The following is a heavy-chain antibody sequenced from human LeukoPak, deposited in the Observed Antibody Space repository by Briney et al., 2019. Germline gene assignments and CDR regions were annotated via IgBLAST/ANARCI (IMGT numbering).Heavy chain of an antibody. D-gene: IGHD5-12*01. J-gene: IGHJ6*02. CDR1: GFTFSSYA. CDR2: IKQDGSEK. Sequence: GGSLRLSCAASGFTFSSYAMSWVRQAPGKGLEWVANIKQDGSEKYYVDSVKGRFTISRDNAKNSLYLQMNSLRAEDTAVYYCARDSKWLRLGYYGMDVWGQGTTVTVSS. CDR3: ARDSKWLRLGYYGMDV. V-gene: IGHV3-7*01.